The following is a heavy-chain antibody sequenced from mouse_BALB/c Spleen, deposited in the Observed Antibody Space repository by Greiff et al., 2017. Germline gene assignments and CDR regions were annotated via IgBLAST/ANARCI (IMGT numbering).Heavy chain of an antibody. CDR3: AREYDGTYAMDY. Sequence: EVQVVESGGGLVKPGGSLKLSCAASGFTFSSYAMSWVRQTPEKRLEWVASISSGGSTYYPDSVKGRFTISRDNARNILYLQMSSLRSEDTAMYYCAREYDGTYAMDYWGQGTSVTVSS. CDR2: ISSGGST. J-gene: IGHJ4*01. CDR1: GFTFSSYA. V-gene: IGHV5-6-5*01. D-gene: IGHD2-14*01.